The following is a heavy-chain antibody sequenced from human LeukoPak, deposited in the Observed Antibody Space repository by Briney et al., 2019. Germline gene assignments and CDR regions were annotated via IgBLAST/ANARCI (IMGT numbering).Heavy chain of an antibody. CDR1: GGSISSSSYY. J-gene: IGHJ4*02. D-gene: IGHD1-7*01. CDR3: ARCRELYFDY. CDR2: IYYSGST. Sequence: SETLSLTCTVSGGSISSSSYYWGWIRQPPGKGLEWIGSIYYSGSTYYNPSLKSRVTISVDTSKNQFSLKLSSVTAADTAVYYCARCRELYFDYWGQGTLVTVSS. V-gene: IGHV4-39*01.